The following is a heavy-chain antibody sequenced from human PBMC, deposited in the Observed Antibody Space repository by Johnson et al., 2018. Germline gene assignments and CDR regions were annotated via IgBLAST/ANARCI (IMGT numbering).Heavy chain of an antibody. CDR1: GFTFSTYA. Sequence: QVQLVQSGGGLVQPGGSLRLSCAASGFTFSTYAMHWVRQAPGKGLEWVSVISYEESNKDYADSVKGRFTISRDNSKNTLDLEMNSLRVEDTPVYYGAKDARPTLRPAAYFQHWGQGTLVTVSS. D-gene: IGHD2-15*01. CDR3: AKDARPTLRPAAYFQH. J-gene: IGHJ1*01. V-gene: IGHV3-30*18. CDR2: ISYEESNK.